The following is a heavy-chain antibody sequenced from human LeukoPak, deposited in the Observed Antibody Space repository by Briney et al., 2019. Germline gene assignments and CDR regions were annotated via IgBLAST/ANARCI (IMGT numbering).Heavy chain of an antibody. J-gene: IGHJ4*02. CDR3: ARDLISGHYTFDY. D-gene: IGHD1-26*01. CDR2: ISGGTSTT. Sequence: PGGSLRLSCAASGFTFSSYAMNWVRQAPGKGLEWVSYISGGTSTTYYTDSVKGRFTISRDNAKNSLYLQMNGLRDEDTAVYFCARDLISGHYTFDYWGRGTLVTVSS. V-gene: IGHV3-48*02. CDR1: GFTFSSYA.